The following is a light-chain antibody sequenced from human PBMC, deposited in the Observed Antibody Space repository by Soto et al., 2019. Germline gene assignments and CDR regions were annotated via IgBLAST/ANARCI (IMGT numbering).Light chain of an antibody. V-gene: IGKV3-20*01. CDR1: QSVSSSY. J-gene: IGKJ1*01. Sequence: EIVFTQSPGTLSLSPGERATLSCRASQSVSSSYLAWYQQKPGQAPRLLIYGASSRATGIPDRFSGSGSGTDFNLTISRLEPEDFAVYYCQQYGSSPWTFGQGTKVDI. CDR3: QQYGSSPWT. CDR2: GAS.